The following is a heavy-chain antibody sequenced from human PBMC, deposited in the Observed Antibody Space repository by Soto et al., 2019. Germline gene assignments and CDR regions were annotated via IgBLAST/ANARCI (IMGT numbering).Heavy chain of an antibody. CDR1: GFSFSDFG. V-gene: IGHV3-30*18. D-gene: IGHD2-15*01. J-gene: IGHJ4*02. CDR2: VSNAGSST. Sequence: GGSLRLSCAASGFSFSDFGMYWVRQAPGKGLEWVAVVSNAGSSTFYVDSAKGRFTISRDNSKRTVYLQMNSLRAEDTAVYYCAKGYLYCSGGSCYGPVDFWGQGTLVTVSS. CDR3: AKGYLYCSGGSCYGPVDF.